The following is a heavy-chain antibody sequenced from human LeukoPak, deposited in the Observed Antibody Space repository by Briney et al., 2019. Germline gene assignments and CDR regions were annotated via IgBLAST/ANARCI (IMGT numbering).Heavy chain of an antibody. CDR2: ISRSGNTI. Sequence: PGGSLRLSCAASGFTYSSYEMNWVRQAPGKGLEWVSYISRSGNTIYYADSVKGRFTVSRDNAKNSLYLQMNSLRAEDTAVYSCARDKRSAGNYYYGMDVWGQGTTVTVSS. D-gene: IGHD6-13*01. CDR3: ARDKRSAGNYYYGMDV. V-gene: IGHV3-48*03. CDR1: GFTYSSYE. J-gene: IGHJ6*02.